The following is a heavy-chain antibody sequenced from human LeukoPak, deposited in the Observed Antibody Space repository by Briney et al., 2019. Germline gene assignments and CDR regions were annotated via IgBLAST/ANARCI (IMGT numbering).Heavy chain of an antibody. CDR3: ARDQVGAVPRGNAFDI. J-gene: IGHJ3*02. D-gene: IGHD1-26*01. V-gene: IGHV3-23*01. Sequence: PGGSLRLSCAASGFTFSSYSMSWVRQAPGKGLEWVSGISGSGGSTYYADSVKGRFSISRDNSKNTLYLQMNSLRAEDAAVYYCARDQVGAVPRGNAFDIWGQGTMVTVSS. CDR1: GFTFSSYS. CDR2: ISGSGGST.